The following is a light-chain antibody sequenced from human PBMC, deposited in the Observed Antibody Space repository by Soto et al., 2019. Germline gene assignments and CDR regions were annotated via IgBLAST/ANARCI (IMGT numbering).Light chain of an antibody. CDR3: QQSYSTPYT. Sequence: DIQMTQSPSSLSASVGDRVTITCRASQSISSYLNWYQQKPGKAPKLLIYAASSLQSGVPSRFSGSGSGTDFTLTISSLQPEDFATYYCQQSYSTPYTFGHGTKLESK. J-gene: IGKJ2*01. CDR2: AAS. CDR1: QSISSY. V-gene: IGKV1-39*01.